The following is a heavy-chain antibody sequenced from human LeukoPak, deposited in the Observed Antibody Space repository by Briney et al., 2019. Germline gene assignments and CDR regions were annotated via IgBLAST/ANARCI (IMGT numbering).Heavy chain of an antibody. J-gene: IGHJ4*02. D-gene: IGHD1-26*01. Sequence: GASVKVSCKASDYTFTFYGITWVRQAPGHGLEWMGWINTDDGNTEYAQKFQGRVTMTTDTSTSTAYMELRSLRSDDTAVYYCARAVGATTVYFDYWGQGTLVTVSS. CDR2: INTDDGNT. CDR1: DYTFTFYG. CDR3: ARAVGATTVYFDY. V-gene: IGHV1-18*01.